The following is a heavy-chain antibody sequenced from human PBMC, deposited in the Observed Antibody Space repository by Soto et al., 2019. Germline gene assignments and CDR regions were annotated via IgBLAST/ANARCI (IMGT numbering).Heavy chain of an antibody. CDR1: GFTFSSYA. V-gene: IGHV3-23*01. J-gene: IGHJ1*01. Sequence: EVQLLESGGGLVQPGGSLRLSCAASGFTFSSYAMSWVRQAPGKGLEWVSAISGSGGSTYYADSVKGRFTISRDNSKNTLYLQMNSLSAEDTAVYYCANEKAGRRQYLQHWGQGTLVTVAS. CDR3: ANEKAGRRQYLQH. CDR2: ISGSGGST.